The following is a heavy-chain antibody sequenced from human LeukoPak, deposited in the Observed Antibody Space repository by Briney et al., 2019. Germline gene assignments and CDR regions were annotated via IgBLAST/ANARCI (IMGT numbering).Heavy chain of an antibody. CDR3: ARVRSGEYYYDSSGYRYGWFDP. J-gene: IGHJ5*02. CDR1: GGSISSSSYY. D-gene: IGHD3-22*01. Sequence: PSETLSLTCTVSGGSISSSSYYWGWIRQPPGKGLEWIGSIYYSGSTYYNPSLKSRVTISVDTSKNQFPLKLSSVTAADTAVYYCARVRSGEYYYDSSGYRYGWFDPWGQGTLVTVSS. CDR2: IYYSGST. V-gene: IGHV4-39*06.